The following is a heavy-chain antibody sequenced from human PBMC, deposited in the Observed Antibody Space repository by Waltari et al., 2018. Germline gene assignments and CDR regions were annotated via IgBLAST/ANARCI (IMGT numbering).Heavy chain of an antibody. Sequence: EVQLVESGGGLVQPGGSLRLSCAASGFTFSSYSMNWVRQAPGKGLEWVSYINSSSSTIYYADSVKGRFTISRDNAKNSLYLQMNSLRDEDTAVYYCARGGSYYDFWSGYYTLDPWGQGTLVTVSS. D-gene: IGHD3-3*01. J-gene: IGHJ5*02. CDR2: INSSSSTI. V-gene: IGHV3-48*02. CDR1: GFTFSSYS. CDR3: ARGGSYYDFWSGYYTLDP.